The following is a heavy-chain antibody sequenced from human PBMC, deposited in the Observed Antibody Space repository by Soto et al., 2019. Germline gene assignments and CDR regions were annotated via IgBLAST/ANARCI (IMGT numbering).Heavy chain of an antibody. CDR1: GGSISTYY. D-gene: IGHD3-3*01. V-gene: IGHV4-59*01. CDR2: IYYSGST. Sequence: SETLSLTCTVSGGSISTYYWSWIRQPPGKGLEWIGHIYYSGSTNYNPPLKSRVTISVDTSKNQFSLKLTSVTAADTAVYYCARTYYDFWSGSNNWFDPWGQGTLVTVSS. CDR3: ARTYYDFWSGSNNWFDP. J-gene: IGHJ5*02.